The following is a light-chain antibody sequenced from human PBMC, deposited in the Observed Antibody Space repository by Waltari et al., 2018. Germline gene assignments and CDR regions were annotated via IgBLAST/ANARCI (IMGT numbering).Light chain of an antibody. J-gene: IGKJ1*01. CDR2: AAS. V-gene: IGKV1-NL1*01. CDR3: QQYYSTPRT. CDR1: QGISNS. Sequence: DIQMTQSPSTLSASVGDRVTITCRASQGISNSLAWYQQKPGKAPKLLLYAASRLESGVPSRFSGSGSGTDYTRTISSLQPEDFATYYCQQYYSTPRTFGQGTKVEIK.